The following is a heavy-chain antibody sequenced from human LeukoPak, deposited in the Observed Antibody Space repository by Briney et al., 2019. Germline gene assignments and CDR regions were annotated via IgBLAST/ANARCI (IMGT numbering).Heavy chain of an antibody. Sequence: GGSLRLSCAASGFTFSSYEMNWVRQAPGKGLEWVSYISSSGSTIYYADSVKGRFTVSRDNSKNTLYLQMNNLRAEDTAVYYCAKLGINYYYMDVWGKGTTVTISS. J-gene: IGHJ6*03. CDR2: ISSSGSTI. D-gene: IGHD7-27*01. CDR3: AKLGINYYYMDV. CDR1: GFTFSSYE. V-gene: IGHV3-48*03.